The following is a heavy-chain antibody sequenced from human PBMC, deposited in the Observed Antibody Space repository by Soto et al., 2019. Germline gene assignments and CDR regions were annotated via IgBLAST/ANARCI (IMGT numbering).Heavy chain of an antibody. Sequence: QVQLVESGGGVVQPGRSLRLSCAASGFTFSSYGMHWVRQAPGKGLEWVAVIWYDGSNKYYADSVKGRFTISRDNSKNTLYLQMNSLRAEDTAVYYCAREGPGWNDNPDAFDIWGQGTMVTVSS. D-gene: IGHD1-1*01. J-gene: IGHJ3*02. V-gene: IGHV3-33*01. CDR1: GFTFSSYG. CDR3: AREGPGWNDNPDAFDI. CDR2: IWYDGSNK.